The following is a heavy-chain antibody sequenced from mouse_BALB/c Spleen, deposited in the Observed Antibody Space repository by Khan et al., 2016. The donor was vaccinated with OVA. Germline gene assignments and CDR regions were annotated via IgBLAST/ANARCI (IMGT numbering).Heavy chain of an antibody. J-gene: IGHJ3*01. CDR3: RRRGTARATLWFAY. D-gene: IGHD3-2*01. CDR2: INPSNGGT. V-gene: IGHV1S81*02. Sequence: VELVESGAELVKPGASVKLSCKASGYTFTSYYMYWLKQRPGQGLEWIGEINPSNGGTNFNEKFKSKATLTVDKSSSTAYMQLSSLTSEDSAVYYWRRRGTARATLWFAYWGQGTLVTVSA. CDR1: GYTFTSYY.